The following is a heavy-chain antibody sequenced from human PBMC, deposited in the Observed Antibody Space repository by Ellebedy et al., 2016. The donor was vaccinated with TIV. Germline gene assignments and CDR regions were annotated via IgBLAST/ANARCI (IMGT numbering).Heavy chain of an antibody. CDR1: GFTFSSYG. CDR3: ARGRIAARRGYYFDY. J-gene: IGHJ4*02. Sequence: GESLKISCAASGFTFSSYGMHWVRQAPGKGLEWVAVIWYDGSNKYYADSVKGRFTTSRDNSKNTLYLQMNSLRAEDTAVYYCARGRIAARRGYYFDYWGQGTLVTVSS. V-gene: IGHV3-33*01. D-gene: IGHD6-6*01. CDR2: IWYDGSNK.